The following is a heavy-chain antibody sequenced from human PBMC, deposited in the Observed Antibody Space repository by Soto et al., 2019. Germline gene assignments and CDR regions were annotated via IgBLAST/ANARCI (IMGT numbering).Heavy chain of an antibody. Sequence: QVQLVQSGAEVKKPGASVKVSCKASGYTFTGYYMHWVRQAPGQGLEWMGWINPNSGGTNYAQKCQDWDTITKDTAVSTAYMELSRLRSDDTVVYYCARGIGSYGDYGQDYFDYWGQGTLVTVSS. V-gene: IGHV1-2*04. CDR3: ARGIGSYGDYGQDYFDY. J-gene: IGHJ4*02. CDR2: INPNSGGT. D-gene: IGHD4-17*01. CDR1: GYTFTGYY.